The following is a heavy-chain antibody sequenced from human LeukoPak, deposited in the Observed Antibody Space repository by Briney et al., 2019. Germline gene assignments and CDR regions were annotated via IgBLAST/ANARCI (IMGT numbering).Heavy chain of an antibody. CDR1: GFTFSSYW. CDR3: ARDFLVVGATWDY. Sequence: GGSLRLPCAASGFTFSSYWMSWVRQAPGKGLEWVANIKQDGSEKYYVDSVKGRFTISRDNAKNSLYLQMNSLRAEDTAVYYCARDFLVVGATWDYWGQGTLVTVSS. V-gene: IGHV3-7*01. D-gene: IGHD1-26*01. J-gene: IGHJ4*02. CDR2: IKQDGSEK.